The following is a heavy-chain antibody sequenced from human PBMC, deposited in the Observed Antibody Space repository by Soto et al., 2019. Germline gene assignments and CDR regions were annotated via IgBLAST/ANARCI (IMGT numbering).Heavy chain of an antibody. V-gene: IGHV4-4*02. D-gene: IGHD3-16*01. CDR1: GVSISSGNW. J-gene: IGHJ4*02. Sequence: SETLSLTCAVSGVSISSGNWWTWVRQSPQRGLEYIGEIFHDGTANYYPSFERRVAISVDTSKNQFSLKLTSVTAADTAIYFCARLVYDTRLNYVYFDFWGQGTLVTVSS. CDR2: IFHDGTA. CDR3: ARLVYDTRLNYVYFDF.